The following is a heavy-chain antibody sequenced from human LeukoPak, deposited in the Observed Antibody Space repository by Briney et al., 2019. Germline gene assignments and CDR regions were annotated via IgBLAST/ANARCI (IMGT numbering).Heavy chain of an antibody. V-gene: IGHV1-18*01. D-gene: IGHD2-21*02. CDR1: GYTFTSYG. CDR2: ISAYNGNT. Sequence: GASVKVSCKASGYTFTSYGISWVRQAPGQGLEWMGWISAYNGNTNYAQNLQGRVTMTTDTFTSTAYMELRTLRSDDTAVYYCARARRYGDSGWFDPWGQGTLVTVSS. J-gene: IGHJ5*02. CDR3: ARARRYGDSGWFDP.